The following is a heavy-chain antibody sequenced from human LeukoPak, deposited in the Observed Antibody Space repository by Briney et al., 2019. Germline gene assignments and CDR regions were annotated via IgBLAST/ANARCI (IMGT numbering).Heavy chain of an antibody. Sequence: GASVKVSCKASGDTFSSYAISWVRQAPGQGLEWMGGIVPIFGTANYAQKFQGRVTITADKSTSTAYMELSSLRSEDTAVYYCARVTSDDILTGSLYYWGQGTLVTVSS. D-gene: IGHD3-9*01. V-gene: IGHV1-69*06. CDR3: ARVTSDDILTGSLYY. J-gene: IGHJ4*02. CDR1: GDTFSSYA. CDR2: IVPIFGTA.